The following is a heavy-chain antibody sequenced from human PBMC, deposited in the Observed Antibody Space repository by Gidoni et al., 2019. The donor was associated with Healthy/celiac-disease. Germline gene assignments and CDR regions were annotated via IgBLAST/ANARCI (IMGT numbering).Heavy chain of an antibody. V-gene: IGHV3-23*01. CDR1: GFTFSSYA. CDR2: ISGSGGST. J-gene: IGHJ5*02. D-gene: IGHD2-2*01. CDR3: AKDPGLYCSSTSCYVGWFDP. Sequence: EVQLLESGGGLVQPGGSLRLSCAASGFTFSSYAMSWVRQAPGKGLEWVSAISGSGGSTYYADSVKGRFTISRDNSKNTLYLQMNSLRAEDTAVYYCAKDPGLYCSSTSCYVGWFDPWGQGTLVTVSS.